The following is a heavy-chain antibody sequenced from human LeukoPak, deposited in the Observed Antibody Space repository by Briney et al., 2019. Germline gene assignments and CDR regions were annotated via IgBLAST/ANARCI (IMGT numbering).Heavy chain of an antibody. V-gene: IGHV3-48*02. D-gene: IGHD3-16*01. CDR2: ISSSSSTI. CDR3: AREKGVSDD. CDR1: GFTFSSYS. Sequence: GGSLRLSCAASGFTFSSYSMNWVRQAPGKGLEWVSYISSSSSTIYYADSVKGRFTISRDNTKNPLYLQMNSLRDEDTTVYYCAREKGVSDDWGQGTLVTVSS. J-gene: IGHJ4*02.